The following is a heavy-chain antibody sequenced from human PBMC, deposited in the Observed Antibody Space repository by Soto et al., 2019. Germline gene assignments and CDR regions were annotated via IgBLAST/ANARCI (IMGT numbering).Heavy chain of an antibody. CDR2: ISSSSSTI. CDR3: ARDGSDYGGSSELDY. CDR1: GFTFSSYS. D-gene: IGHD2-15*01. V-gene: IGHV3-48*01. Sequence: GGSLRLSCAASGFTFSSYSMNWVRQAPGKGLEWVSYISSSSSTIYYADSVKGRFTISRDNAKNSLYLQMNSLRAEDTAVYYCARDGSDYGGSSELDYWGQGTLVTVSS. J-gene: IGHJ4*02.